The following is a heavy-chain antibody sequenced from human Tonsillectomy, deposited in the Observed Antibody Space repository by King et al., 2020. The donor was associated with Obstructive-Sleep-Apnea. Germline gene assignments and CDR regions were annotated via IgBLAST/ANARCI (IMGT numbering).Heavy chain of an antibody. CDR1: GGTFSSYA. CDR2: IIPIFGTA. V-gene: IGHV1-69*01. CDR3: AREIAYYDILTGYHRGYFDY. D-gene: IGHD3-9*01. J-gene: IGHJ4*02. Sequence: VQLVQSGAEVKKPGSSVKVSCKASGGTFSSYAISWVRQAPGQGLEWMGGIIPIFGTANYAQKVKGRVTITADESTSPAYMELSSLRSEDTAVYYCAREIAYYDILTGYHRGYFDYWGQGTLVTVSS.